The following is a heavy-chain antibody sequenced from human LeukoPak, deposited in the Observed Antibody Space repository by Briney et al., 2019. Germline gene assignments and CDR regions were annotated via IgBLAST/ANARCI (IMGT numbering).Heavy chain of an antibody. D-gene: IGHD4-23*01. CDR3: ARDGGGNSYYYYMDV. V-gene: IGHV3-30-3*01. J-gene: IGHJ6*03. CDR1: GFTLSSYD. CDR2: ISYDGSNK. Sequence: GGSLRLSCAASGFTLSSYDMHWVRQAPGKGLEWVAVISYDGSNKYYADSVKGRFTISRDNSKNTLYLQMNTLRAEDTAVFYCARDGGGNSYYYYMDVWGKGTTVTVSS.